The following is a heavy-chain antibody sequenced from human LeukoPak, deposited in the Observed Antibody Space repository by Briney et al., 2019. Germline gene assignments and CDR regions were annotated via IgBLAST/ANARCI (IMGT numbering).Heavy chain of an antibody. V-gene: IGHV4-34*01. CDR1: GGSFSGYY. D-gene: IGHD3-22*01. CDR3: ARVGDYYDDAFDI. CDR2: INHSGST. Sequence: PSETLSLTCAVYGGSFSGYYWSWIRQPPGKGLEWIGEINHSGSTNYNPSLKSRVTISVDTSKNQFSLKLSSVTAADTAVYYCARVGDYYDDAFDIWGQGTMVTVSS. J-gene: IGHJ3*02.